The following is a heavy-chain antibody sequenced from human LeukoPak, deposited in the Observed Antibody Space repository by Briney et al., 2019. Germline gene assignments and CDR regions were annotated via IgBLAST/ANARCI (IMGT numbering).Heavy chain of an antibody. CDR3: TVITMIVVVTTFDY. V-gene: IGHV3-23*01. CDR2: ISGSGGST. J-gene: IGHJ4*02. CDR1: GFTFSSYA. Sequence: PGGSLRLSCAASGFTFSSYAMSWVRQAPGKGLEWVSAISGSGGSTYYADSVKGRFTISRDNSKNTLYLQMNSLRAEDTAVYYCTVITMIVVVTTFDYWGQGTLVTVSS. D-gene: IGHD3-22*01.